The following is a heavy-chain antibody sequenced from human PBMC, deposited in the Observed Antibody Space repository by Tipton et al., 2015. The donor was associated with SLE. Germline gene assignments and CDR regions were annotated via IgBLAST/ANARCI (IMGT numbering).Heavy chain of an antibody. CDR2: SGST. V-gene: IGHV4-59*12. CDR1: GDSIKNYY. J-gene: IGHJ5*02. CDR3: ARGAARWFDP. D-gene: IGHD6-13*01. Sequence: TLSLTCSVSGDSIKNYYWTWIRQPPGKGLEWIGYSGSTNYSPSLSGRVSMTLDTSRNQFSLRLTSVTAADTAVYYCARGAARWFDPWGQGTLVTVSS.